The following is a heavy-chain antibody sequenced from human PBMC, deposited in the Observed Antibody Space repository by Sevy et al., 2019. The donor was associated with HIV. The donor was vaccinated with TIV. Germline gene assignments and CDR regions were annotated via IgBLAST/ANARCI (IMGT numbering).Heavy chain of an antibody. CDR2: IYSGVTT. CDR3: ARLSVYYYDSSGYYTRGNAFDI. J-gene: IGHJ3*02. D-gene: IGHD3-22*01. Sequence: GGSLRLSCAASGFTVSNSYMSWVRQAPGKGLEWVSIIYSGVTTSYADSVRGRFTISRDNSKNTLSLQMNSLRAEETAVYYCARLSVYYYDSSGYYTRGNAFDIWGQGTMVTVSS. CDR1: GFTVSNSY. V-gene: IGHV3-53*01.